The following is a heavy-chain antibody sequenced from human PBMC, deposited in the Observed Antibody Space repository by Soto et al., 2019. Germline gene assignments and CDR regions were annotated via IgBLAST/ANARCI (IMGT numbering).Heavy chain of an antibody. J-gene: IGHJ6*02. CDR2: ITSNSIYK. CDR3: ARDLSGGNYSSHGLDV. D-gene: IGHD2-15*01. V-gene: IGHV3-21*01. Sequence: EVQLVESGGGLVKPGGSLRLSCAASGFTFSDYDMTWVRQAPGKGLEWVSSITSNSIYKYSADSLKGRFTISRDNAKNTLFLQIHSLRAEDTAVEYCARDLSGGNYSSHGLDVWGQGTTVTVAS. CDR1: GFTFSDYD.